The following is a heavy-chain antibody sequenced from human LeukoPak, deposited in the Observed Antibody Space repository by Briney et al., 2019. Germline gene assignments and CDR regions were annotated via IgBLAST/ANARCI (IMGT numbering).Heavy chain of an antibody. CDR2: INHSGST. V-gene: IGHV4-34*01. CDR1: GGSFSGYY. CDR3: ARDGTQSYYYDSSGSYYFDY. J-gene: IGHJ4*02. Sequence: SETLSLTCAVYGGSFSGYYWSWIRQPPGKGLEWIGEINHSGSTNYNPSLKSRVTISVDTSKNQFSLKLSSVTAADTAVYYCARDGTQSYYYDSSGSYYFDYWGQGTLVTVSS. D-gene: IGHD3-22*01.